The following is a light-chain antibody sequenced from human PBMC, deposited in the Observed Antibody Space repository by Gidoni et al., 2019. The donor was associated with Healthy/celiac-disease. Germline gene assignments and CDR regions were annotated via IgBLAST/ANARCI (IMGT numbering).Light chain of an antibody. CDR3: GTWDSSLSAGGVV. J-gene: IGLJ2*01. CDR2: DNT. CDR1: SSNIGNNY. Sequence: QSVLTQPPSVSAPPGQKVTISCSGSSSNIGNNYVSWYQQLPGTAPKLLIYDNTKRPSGLPDRFSGSKSGPSATLGITGLQTVDEADYYCGTWDSSLSAGGVVFGGGTKLSVL. V-gene: IGLV1-51*01.